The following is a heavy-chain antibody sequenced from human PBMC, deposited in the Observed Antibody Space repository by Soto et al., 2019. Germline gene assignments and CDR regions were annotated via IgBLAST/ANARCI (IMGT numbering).Heavy chain of an antibody. D-gene: IGHD3-3*01. CDR2: IYWDDDK. V-gene: IGHV2-5*02. Sequence: QITLNESGPTVVRPTEPLTLTCRFSGFSLTTSGVGVGWIRQSPGKAPEWLALIYWDDDKRYSASLKSSLTSTKDPSKYQVVLTVSDLGPTDTATYYCAHRVLRTVFGLVTTTAIYFDFWCQGTPVAVSS. CDR1: GFSLTTSGVG. CDR3: AHRVLRTVFGLVTTTAIYFDF. J-gene: IGHJ4*02.